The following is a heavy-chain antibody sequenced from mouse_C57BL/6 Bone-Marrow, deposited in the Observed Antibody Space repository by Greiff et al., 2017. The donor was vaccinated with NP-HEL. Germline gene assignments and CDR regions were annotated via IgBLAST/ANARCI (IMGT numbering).Heavy chain of an antibody. J-gene: IGHJ3*01. D-gene: IGHD2-3*01. Sequence: QVQLKESGPELVKPGASVKISCKASGYAFSSSWMNWVKQRPGKGLEWIGRIYPGDGDTNYNGKFKGKATLTADKSSRTAYMQLSSLTSEDSAVYFCAIGYYFAWFAYWGQGTLVTVSA. CDR2: IYPGDGDT. CDR3: AIGYYFAWFAY. V-gene: IGHV1-82*01. CDR1: GYAFSSSW.